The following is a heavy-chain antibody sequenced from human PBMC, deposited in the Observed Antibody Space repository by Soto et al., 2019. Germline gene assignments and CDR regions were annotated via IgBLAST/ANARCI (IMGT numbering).Heavy chain of an antibody. J-gene: IGHJ1*01. Sequence: VQLVESGGGLVQPGGSLRLSCAASGFSFSSYWMHWVRHAPGKGLVWVSRINSDGSRTTYADSVKGRFTISRANAKNTLYLQMNTLTPEDTAVYYFAKGVPAATRYFQHWGQGTLVTVSS. D-gene: IGHD2-2*01. CDR3: AKGVPAATRYFQH. CDR1: GFSFSSYW. V-gene: IGHV3-74*01. CDR2: INSDGSRT.